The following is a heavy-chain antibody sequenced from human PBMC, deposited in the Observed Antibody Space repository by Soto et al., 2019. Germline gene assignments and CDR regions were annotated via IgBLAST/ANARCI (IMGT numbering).Heavy chain of an antibody. CDR3: ARLAWVRAYYYYMDV. CDR1: GGSISSYY. J-gene: IGHJ6*03. CDR2: IYYSGIT. Sequence: QVQLQESGPGLVKPSETLSLTCTVSGGSISSYYWSWIRQPPGKGLEWIGYIYYSGITNYNPSLKSRVTISVDTSKNQFSHKLSSVPAANTAVYYCARLAWVRAYYYYMDVWGKGTTVTVSS. D-gene: IGHD3-10*01. V-gene: IGHV4-59*08.